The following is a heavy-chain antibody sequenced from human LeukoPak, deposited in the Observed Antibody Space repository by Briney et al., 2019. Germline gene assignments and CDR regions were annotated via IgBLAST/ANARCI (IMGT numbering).Heavy chain of an antibody. Sequence: PSETLSLTCTVSGGSISSGSYFWSWVRQPAGKGLEWIGRFYTTGSTTYNPSLKSRVTMSSDTPKNQFSLKLSSVTAADTGVYYCARVPPTDTGGGALDIWGRGTMVTVSS. CDR3: ARVPPTDTGGGALDI. D-gene: IGHD1-14*01. CDR2: FYTTGST. V-gene: IGHV4-61*02. J-gene: IGHJ3*02. CDR1: GGSISSGSYF.